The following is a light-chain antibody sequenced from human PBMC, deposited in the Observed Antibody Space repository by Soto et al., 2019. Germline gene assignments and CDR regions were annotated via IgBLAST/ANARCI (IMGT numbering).Light chain of an antibody. CDR2: EVT. J-gene: IGLJ3*02. CDR1: SSDVGSYNL. Sequence: QSALTQPASVSGSPGQSITISCSGTSSDVGSYNLVSWYQQYPNKAPKLLIYEVTKRPSGVSHRFSGSKSGNTASLTISGLQGEDEADYYCCSYVGSSTLVFGGGTKLT. CDR3: CSYVGSSTLV. V-gene: IGLV2-23*02.